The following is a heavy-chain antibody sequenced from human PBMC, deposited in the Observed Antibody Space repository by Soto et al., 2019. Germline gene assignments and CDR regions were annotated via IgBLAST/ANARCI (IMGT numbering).Heavy chain of an antibody. CDR3: ARAYSGYDLAYYFDY. CDR1: GGSISSTNW. J-gene: IGHJ4*02. Sequence: PSETLSLTCAVSGGSISSTNWWSWVRQPPGKGLEWIGEIYHSGSTNYNPSLKSRVTISVDTSKNQFSLKLSSVTAADTAVYYCARAYSGYDLAYYFDYWGQGTLVTVSS. CDR2: IYHSGST. V-gene: IGHV4-4*02. D-gene: IGHD5-12*01.